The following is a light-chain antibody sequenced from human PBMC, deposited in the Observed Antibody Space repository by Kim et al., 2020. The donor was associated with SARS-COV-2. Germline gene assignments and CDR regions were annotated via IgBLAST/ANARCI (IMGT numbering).Light chain of an antibody. CDR1: QSVSSSY. Sequence: EIVLTQSPGTLSLSPGERATLSCGASQSVSSSYLAWYQHKPGQAPRLLIYGASSRATGIPDRFSGSGSGTDFTLTITRLEPEDFAVYYCQQYGRSPLTFGGGTKVDIK. CDR3: QQYGRSPLT. CDR2: GAS. V-gene: IGKV3-20*01. J-gene: IGKJ4*01.